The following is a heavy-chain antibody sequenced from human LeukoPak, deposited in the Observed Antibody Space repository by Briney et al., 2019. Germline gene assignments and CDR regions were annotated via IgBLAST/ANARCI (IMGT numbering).Heavy chain of an antibody. CDR2: NYYSGST. J-gene: IGHJ4*02. Sequence: SETLSLTCTVSGGSISSYYWSWIRQPPGKGLEWIGYNYYSGSTNYNPSLKSRVTISVDTSKNQFSLKLSSVTAADTAVYYCARGLRLGELSFDYWGQGTLVTVSS. CDR3: ARGLRLGELSFDY. V-gene: IGHV4-59*01. D-gene: IGHD3-16*02. CDR1: GGSISSYY.